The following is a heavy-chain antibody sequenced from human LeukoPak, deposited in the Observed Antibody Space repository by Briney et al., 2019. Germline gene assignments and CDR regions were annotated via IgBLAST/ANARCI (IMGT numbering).Heavy chain of an antibody. V-gene: IGHV4-4*07. Sequence: SETLSLTCIVSGGSVSSYYWSWIRQPAGKGLEWIGRIYTSGSTNYNPSLKSRVTMSVDTSKNQFSLKLSSVTAADTAVYYCARLAGSGSYVDYWGQGTLVTVSS. CDR2: IYTSGST. J-gene: IGHJ4*02. CDR1: GGSVSSYY. CDR3: ARLAGSGSYVDY. D-gene: IGHD3-10*01.